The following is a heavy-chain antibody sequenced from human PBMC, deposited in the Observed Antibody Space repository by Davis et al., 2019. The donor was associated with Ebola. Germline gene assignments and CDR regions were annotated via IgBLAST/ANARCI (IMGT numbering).Heavy chain of an antibody. V-gene: IGHV4-39*01. D-gene: IGHD3-22*01. CDR2: IYYSGST. Sequence: PSETLSLTCTVSGGSISSSSYYWGWIRQPPGKGLEWIGSIYYSGSTYYNPSLKSRVTISVDTSKNQFSLKLSSVTAADTAVYYCARQGYDSSGPFDYWGQGTLVTVSS. CDR3: ARQGYDSSGPFDY. J-gene: IGHJ4*02. CDR1: GGSISSSSYY.